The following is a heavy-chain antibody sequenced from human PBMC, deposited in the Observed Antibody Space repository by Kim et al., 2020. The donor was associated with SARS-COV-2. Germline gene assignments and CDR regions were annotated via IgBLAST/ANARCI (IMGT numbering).Heavy chain of an antibody. V-gene: IGHV1-3*01. D-gene: IGHD6-19*01. CDR2: INAGNGNR. CDR1: GYTFSSYA. CDR3: ARDGDGRAVADARTSWFDP. J-gene: IGHJ5*02. Sequence: ASVKVSCKASGYTFSSYAIHWVRQAPGQRLEWMGWINAGNGNRKYSQKFQGRVTITGDTSASTAYMELSSLRSEDTAVYYCARDGDGRAVADARTSWFDPWGQGTLVTVSS.